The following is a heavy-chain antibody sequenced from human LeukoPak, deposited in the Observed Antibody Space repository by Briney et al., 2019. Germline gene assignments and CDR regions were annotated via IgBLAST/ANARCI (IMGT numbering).Heavy chain of an antibody. Sequence: GASVKVSCKASGYTFTSYDINWVRQATGQGLEWMGWMNPNSGNTRYAQKFQDRVTINRNTSISTAYMELSSLRSEDTAVYYCARGTEYYGSGSYPDYWGQGTLVTVSS. CDR3: ARGTEYYGSGSYPDY. CDR2: MNPNSGNT. D-gene: IGHD3-10*01. CDR1: GYTFTSYD. V-gene: IGHV1-8*03. J-gene: IGHJ4*02.